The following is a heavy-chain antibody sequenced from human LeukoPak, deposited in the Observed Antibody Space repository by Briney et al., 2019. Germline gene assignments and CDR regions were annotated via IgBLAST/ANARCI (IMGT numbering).Heavy chain of an antibody. J-gene: IGHJ4*02. Sequence: GGSLRPSCAASGFTVSSTYMGWVRQAPGKGLEWVSVIYRGGSTYYADSVEGRFTISRDNSKNTLYLQMNSLRAEDTAVYYCARGGGAVAGFLAYWGQGTPVTVSS. CDR3: ARGGGAVAGFLAY. V-gene: IGHV3-66*01. CDR1: GFTVSSTY. D-gene: IGHD6-19*01. CDR2: IYRGGST.